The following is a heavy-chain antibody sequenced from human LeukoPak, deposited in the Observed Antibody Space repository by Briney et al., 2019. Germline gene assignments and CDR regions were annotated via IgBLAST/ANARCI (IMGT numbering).Heavy chain of an antibody. V-gene: IGHV4-38-2*02. J-gene: IGHJ4*02. D-gene: IGHD5-18*01. CDR2: IYYSGST. Sequence: SETLSLTCTVSGYSISSGYYWGWIRQPPGKGLEWIGSIYYSGSTYYNPSLKSRVTISVDTSKHQFSLKLSSVTAADTAVYYCARPDTAMVIDYWGQGTLVTVSS. CDR1: GYSISSGYY. CDR3: ARPDTAMVIDY.